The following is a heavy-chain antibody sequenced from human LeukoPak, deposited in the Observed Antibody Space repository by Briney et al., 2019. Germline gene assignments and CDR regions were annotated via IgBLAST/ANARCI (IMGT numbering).Heavy chain of an antibody. Sequence: TGGSLRLSCAASGFTFSSYGMHWVRQAPGKGLEWVAFIRYDGSNKYYADSVKGRFTISRDNSKNTLYLQMNSLRAEDTAVYYCAKDIIAAAGKAPFDYWGQGTLVTVSS. CDR2: IRYDGSNK. J-gene: IGHJ4*02. D-gene: IGHD6-13*01. CDR3: AKDIIAAAGKAPFDY. CDR1: GFTFSSYG. V-gene: IGHV3-30*02.